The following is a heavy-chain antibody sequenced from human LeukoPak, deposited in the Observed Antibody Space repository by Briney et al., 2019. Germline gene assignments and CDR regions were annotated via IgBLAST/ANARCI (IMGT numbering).Heavy chain of an antibody. Sequence: GGSLRLSCAASGFSFSNYAMTWVRQAPGKGLEWVSSLSGVGSTTYYADSVEGRFTTSRDNSNNTLYLQMNSLAVEDAATYFCAKGHSKGASAGSDGLLWVHWGQGTLVPSPQ. CDR3: AKGHSKGASAGSDGLLWVH. CDR2: LSGVGSTT. V-gene: IGHV3-23*01. J-gene: IGHJ4*02. D-gene: IGHD3-16*01. CDR1: GFSFSNYA.